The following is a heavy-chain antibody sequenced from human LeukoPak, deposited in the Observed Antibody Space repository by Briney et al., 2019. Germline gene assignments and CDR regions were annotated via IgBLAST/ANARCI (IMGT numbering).Heavy chain of an antibody. J-gene: IGHJ4*02. CDR3: ARGYNTYGIHDFDY. V-gene: IGHV4-59*12. CDR1: GGSINNYY. Sequence: SETQSLTCAVSGGSINNYYWSWIRQPPGKGLEWIGSIFYTGSTYSNPSLKSRLTISVETSKSQFSLKLTSVTAADTAMYYCARGYNTYGIHDFDYWGQGSLVTVSS. CDR2: IFYTGST. D-gene: IGHD1-14*01.